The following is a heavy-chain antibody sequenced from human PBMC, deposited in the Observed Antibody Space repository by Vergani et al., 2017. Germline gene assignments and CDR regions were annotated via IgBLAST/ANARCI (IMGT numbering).Heavy chain of an antibody. CDR1: GFTFSSYA. J-gene: IGHJ3*02. CDR2: ISYDGSNK. V-gene: IGHV3-30-3*01. D-gene: IGHD2-15*01. CDR3: ARDHGVAGADAFDI. Sequence: QVQLVESGGGVVQPGRSLRLSCAASGFTFSSYAMHWVRQAPGKGLEWVAVISYDGSNKYYADSVKGRFTISRDNAKNSLYLQMNSLRAEDTAVYYCARDHGVAGADAFDIWGQGTMVTVSS.